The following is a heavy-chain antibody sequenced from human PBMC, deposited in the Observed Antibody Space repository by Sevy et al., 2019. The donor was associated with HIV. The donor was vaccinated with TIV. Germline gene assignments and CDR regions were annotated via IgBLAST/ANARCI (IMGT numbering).Heavy chain of an antibody. CDR2: ISSTSSYI. Sequence: GGSLRLSCAASGFTFSSYSMNWVRQAPGKGLEWVSSISSTSSYIYYADSVKGRFTISRDNAKNSLYLQMNSLRAEDTAVYYCARAAPYYDILPGYKNWGQGTLVTVSS. CDR3: ARAAPYYDILPGYKN. J-gene: IGHJ4*02. D-gene: IGHD3-9*01. V-gene: IGHV3-21*01. CDR1: GFTFSSYS.